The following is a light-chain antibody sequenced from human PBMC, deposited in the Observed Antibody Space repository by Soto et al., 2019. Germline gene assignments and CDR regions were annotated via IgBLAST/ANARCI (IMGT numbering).Light chain of an antibody. V-gene: IGLV2-14*03. CDR2: DVT. J-gene: IGLJ3*02. CDR1: SSDVGSYNY. Sequence: QSALTQPASVSGSPGQSITISCTGTSSDVGSYNYVSWFQQHPGKAPKLMIYDVTNRPSGVSNRFSGSKSGNTASLTISGLQAEDEADYYCSSYTSSITLVVFGGGTKLTVL. CDR3: SSYTSSITLVV.